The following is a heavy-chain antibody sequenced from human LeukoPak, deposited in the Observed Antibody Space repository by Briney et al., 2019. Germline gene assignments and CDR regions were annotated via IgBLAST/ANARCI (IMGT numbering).Heavy chain of an antibody. CDR1: GYSFTSYW. CDR3: ARLQDIVVVPAANWDY. CDR2: IYPGDSDT. D-gene: IGHD2-2*01. J-gene: IGHJ4*02. V-gene: IGHV5-51*01. Sequence: GESLKISCKGSGYSFTSYWIGWVRQMPGKGLEWMGIIYPGDSDTRYSPSFQGQVTISADKFISTAYLQWSSLKASDTAMYYCARLQDIVVVPAANWDYWGQGTLVTVSS.